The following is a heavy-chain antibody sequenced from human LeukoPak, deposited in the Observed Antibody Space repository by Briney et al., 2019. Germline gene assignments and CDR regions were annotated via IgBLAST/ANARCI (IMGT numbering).Heavy chain of an antibody. CDR2: IKQDGSEN. D-gene: IGHD5-18*01. CDR1: GFTFSSYW. Sequence: GGSLRLSCAASGFTFSSYWMSWVRQAPGKGLEWVANIKQDGSENYYVDSVKGRFTISRDNATNSLYLQMNTLRAEDTAVHYCASMGMVKDYWGQGTLVTVSS. CDR3: ASMGMVKDY. V-gene: IGHV3-7*01. J-gene: IGHJ4*02.